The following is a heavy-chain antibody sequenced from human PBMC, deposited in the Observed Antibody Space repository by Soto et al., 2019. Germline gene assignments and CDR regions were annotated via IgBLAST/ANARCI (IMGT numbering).Heavy chain of an antibody. CDR1: GYTFTSYD. J-gene: IGHJ6*02. Sequence: ASVKVSCKXSGYTFTSYDINWVRQATGQGLEWMGWMNPNSGNTGYAQKFQGRVTMTRNTSISTAYMELSSLRSEDTAVYYCARGIAAALYYYYYGMDVWGQGTTVTVSS. CDR3: ARGIAAALYYYYYGMDV. CDR2: MNPNSGNT. D-gene: IGHD6-13*01. V-gene: IGHV1-8*01.